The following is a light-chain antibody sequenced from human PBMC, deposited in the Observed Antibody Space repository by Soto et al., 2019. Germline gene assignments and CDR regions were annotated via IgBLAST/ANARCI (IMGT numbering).Light chain of an antibody. V-gene: IGLV1-44*01. Sequence: QSVLTQPPSASGTPGQRVTISCSGSSSNIGSNSVNWYQQVPGTAPKILIYSNSQRPSGVPDRFSGSKSGTSASLAIGGLQSEDEADYYCGVWDDSVNVRYLFGTGTKVTVL. CDR1: SSNIGSNS. J-gene: IGLJ1*01. CDR3: GVWDDSVNVRYL. CDR2: SNS.